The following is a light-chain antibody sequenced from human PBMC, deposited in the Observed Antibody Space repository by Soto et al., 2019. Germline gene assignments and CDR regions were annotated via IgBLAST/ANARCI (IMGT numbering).Light chain of an antibody. CDR3: QQYGGSPLT. V-gene: IGKV3-20*01. Sequence: EIVLTQSPGTLSLSPGERGTLSCRASQSVSSTHLTWYQQKPGQAPRLLIYGASTRATSIPDRFSGSGSGTDFTLTISRLEPEDFAVYYCQQYGGSPLTFCGGAKVEIK. CDR1: QSVSSTH. J-gene: IGKJ4*01. CDR2: GAS.